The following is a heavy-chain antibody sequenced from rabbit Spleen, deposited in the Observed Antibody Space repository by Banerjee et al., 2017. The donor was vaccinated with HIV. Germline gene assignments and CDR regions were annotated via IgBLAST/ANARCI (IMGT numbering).Heavy chain of an antibody. CDR1: GFDFSSDA. Sequence: QEQVKESGGDLVQPEGSLTLTCKVSGFDFSSDAMCWVRQAPGKGPEWIACIFAGSSGNTYYASWAKGRFTISKTSSTTVTLQMTSLTAADTATYFCASGADYAYGGYDLWGQGTLVTVS. J-gene: IGHJ3*01. D-gene: IGHD6-1*01. V-gene: IGHV1S45*01. CDR2: IFAGSSGNT. CDR3: ASGADYAYGGYDL.